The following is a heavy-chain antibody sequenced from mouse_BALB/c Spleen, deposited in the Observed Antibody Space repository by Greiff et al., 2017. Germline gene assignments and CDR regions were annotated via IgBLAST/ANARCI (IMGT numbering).Heavy chain of an antibody. D-gene: IGHD2-1*01. J-gene: IGHJ2*01. V-gene: IGHV10-1*02. CDR1: GFTFNTYA. CDR3: VSQEIYYGNYFDY. Sequence: EVHLVESGGGLVQPKGSLKLSCAASGFTFNTYAMNWVRQAPGKGLEWVARIRSKSNNYATYYADSVKDRFTISRDDSQSMLYLQMNNLKTEDTAMYYCVSQEIYYGNYFDYWGQGTTLTVSS. CDR2: IRSKSNNYAT.